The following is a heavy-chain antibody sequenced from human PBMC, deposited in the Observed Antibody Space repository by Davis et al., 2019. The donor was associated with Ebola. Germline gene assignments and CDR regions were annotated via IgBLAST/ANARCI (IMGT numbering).Heavy chain of an antibody. CDR2: INPHNGNT. CDR1: GYTFTSYG. V-gene: IGHV1-18*04. Sequence: ASVKVSCKASGYTFTSYGIPWVRQAPGQGLEWMGWINPHNGNTNYAQNVQGRVIMTSDTATTTAYMEVGSLRSDDTAVYYCARAQFPTTSDHWGQGTLVTVSS. J-gene: IGHJ4*02. CDR3: ARAQFPTTSDH. D-gene: IGHD1-1*01.